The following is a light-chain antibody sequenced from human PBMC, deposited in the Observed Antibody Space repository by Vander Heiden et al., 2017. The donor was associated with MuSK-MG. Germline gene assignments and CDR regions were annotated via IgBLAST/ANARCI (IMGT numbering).Light chain of an antibody. CDR2: WAS. CDR1: QSVLYSSNNKNY. J-gene: IGKJ1*01. V-gene: IGKV4-1*01. CDR3: QQYDSTPRT. Sequence: DIVMTQSPDSLAVSLGERATINCKSSQSVLYSSNNKNYLAWYQQKPGQPPKLLIYWASTRESGVPDRFSGSGSGTDFTLTISSLQAEDMAVYYCQQYDSTPRTFGQGTKVEIK.